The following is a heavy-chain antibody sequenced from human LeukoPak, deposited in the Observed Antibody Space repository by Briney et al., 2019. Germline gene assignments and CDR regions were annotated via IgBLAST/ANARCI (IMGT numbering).Heavy chain of an antibody. CDR3: AKDAHSYGYDY. CDR1: GFTFSVYG. J-gene: IGHJ4*02. D-gene: IGHD5-18*01. CDR2: ISNDGSDK. V-gene: IGHV3-30*18. Sequence: GRSLRLSCEASGFTFSVYGMHWVRQAPGKGLEWVAVISNDGSDKYYAESVKGRFTISRDNSKNTLSLQMSSLRVEDMALYYCAKDAHSYGYDYWGQGTLVTVSS.